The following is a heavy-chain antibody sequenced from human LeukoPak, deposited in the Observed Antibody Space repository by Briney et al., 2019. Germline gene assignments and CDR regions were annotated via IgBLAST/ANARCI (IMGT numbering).Heavy chain of an antibody. CDR1: GFTFSSYS. Sequence: GGSLRLSCAASGFTFSSYSMNWVRQAPGKGLEWVSSISSSSSYIYYADSVKGRFTISRDNAKNSLYLQMNSLRAEDTAVYYCARDGERSLLWFGDVTLRPSNWFDPWGQGTLVTVSS. V-gene: IGHV3-21*01. D-gene: IGHD3-10*01. J-gene: IGHJ5*02. CDR3: ARDGERSLLWFGDVTLRPSNWFDP. CDR2: ISSSSSYI.